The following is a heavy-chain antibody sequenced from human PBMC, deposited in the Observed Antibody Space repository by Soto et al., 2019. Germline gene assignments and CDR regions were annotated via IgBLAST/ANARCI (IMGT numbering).Heavy chain of an antibody. CDR3: ARGRNYYGSGDPYYFDY. Sequence: SETLSLTCAVSGGSISSGGYSWSWIRQPPGKGLEWIGYIYHSGSTYYNPSLKSRVTISVDRSKNQFSLKLSSVTAADTAVYYCARGRNYYGSGDPYYFDYWGQGTLVTVSS. D-gene: IGHD3-10*01. CDR1: GGSISSGGYS. V-gene: IGHV4-30-2*01. J-gene: IGHJ4*01. CDR2: IYHSGST.